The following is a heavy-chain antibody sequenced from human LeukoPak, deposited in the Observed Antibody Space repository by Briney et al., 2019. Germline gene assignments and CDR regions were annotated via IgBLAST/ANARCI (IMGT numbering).Heavy chain of an antibody. CDR2: INWNGGST. Sequence: GGSLRLSCAASGFTFDDYGMSWVRQPPGKGLEWVSGINWNGGSTGYADSVKGRFTISRDNAKNSLYLQMNSLRAEDTALYYCARDFGYYDSSGYYLGIFDYWGQGTLVTVSS. CDR3: ARDFGYYDSSGYYLGIFDY. CDR1: GFTFDDYG. V-gene: IGHV3-20*04. J-gene: IGHJ4*02. D-gene: IGHD3-22*01.